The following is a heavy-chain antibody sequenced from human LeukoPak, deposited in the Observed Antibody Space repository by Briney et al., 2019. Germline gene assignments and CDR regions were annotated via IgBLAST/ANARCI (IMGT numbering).Heavy chain of an antibody. CDR2: IHHSGTT. CDR1: GGSISGTDYY. D-gene: IGHD5-12*01. V-gene: IGHV4-30-4*01. J-gene: IGHJ4*02. Sequence: PSQTLSLTCSVSGGSISGTDYYWSWIRQPPGKGLEWIGYIHHSGTTSYNPSLKSRITISVDPSMNQFSLKLTSMTAADTAVYYCAGRGYAMPYWGQGTLVTVSS. CDR3: AGRGYAMPY.